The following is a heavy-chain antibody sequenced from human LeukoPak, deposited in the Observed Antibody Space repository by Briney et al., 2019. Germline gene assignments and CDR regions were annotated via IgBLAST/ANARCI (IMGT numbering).Heavy chain of an antibody. Sequence: SETLSLTCSVTSGSISNSNYYWGWIRQPPGKGLEWIGSIFYSGSTDYNPSLKSRVTISVDTSKNQFSLTLNSVTAADTAVYFCARYYGSGSDPDYWGQGTLVTVSS. D-gene: IGHD3-10*01. CDR2: IFYSGST. V-gene: IGHV4-39*01. J-gene: IGHJ4*02. CDR3: ARYYGSGSDPDY. CDR1: SGSISNSNYY.